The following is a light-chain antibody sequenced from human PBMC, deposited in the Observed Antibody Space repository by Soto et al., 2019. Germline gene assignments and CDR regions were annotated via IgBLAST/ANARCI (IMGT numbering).Light chain of an antibody. Sequence: DIQMSQSPSTLSAFVGDRVTITCRASQSISNSLAWYQQKPGKAPKLLINDASNLERGVPSRFSGSGSGTEFTLTISSLQPDDFATYYCQLYSSYSRTFGQGTTVEIK. CDR3: QLYSSYSRT. CDR1: QSISNS. V-gene: IGKV1-5*01. J-gene: IGKJ1*01. CDR2: DAS.